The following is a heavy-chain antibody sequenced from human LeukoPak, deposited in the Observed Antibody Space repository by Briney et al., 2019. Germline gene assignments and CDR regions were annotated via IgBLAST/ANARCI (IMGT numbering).Heavy chain of an antibody. Sequence: GGSLRLSCAASGFTVSANYMNWVRQAPGKGLEWVSYISSSGSTIYYADSVKGRFTISRDNAKNSLYLQMNSLRAEDTAVYYCAELGITMIGGVWGKGTTVTISS. D-gene: IGHD3-10*02. CDR3: AELGITMIGGV. CDR1: GFTVSANY. CDR2: ISSSGSTI. V-gene: IGHV3-11*04. J-gene: IGHJ6*04.